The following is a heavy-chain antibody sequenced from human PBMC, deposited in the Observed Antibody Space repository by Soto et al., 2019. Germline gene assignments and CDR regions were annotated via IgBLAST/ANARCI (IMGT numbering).Heavy chain of an antibody. J-gene: IGHJ5*02. D-gene: IGHD3-16*01. V-gene: IGHV4-31*03. CDR3: ARGEWLGERRFDP. CDR2: IYYSGST. CDR1: GGSISSGGYY. Sequence: QVQLQESGPGLVKPSQTLSLTCTVSGGSISSGGYYWSWIRQHPGKGLEWIGYIYYSGSTYYNPSLKSRVTISVDTSKKQFSLKLSSVTAADTAVYYCARGEWLGERRFDPWGQGTLVTVSS.